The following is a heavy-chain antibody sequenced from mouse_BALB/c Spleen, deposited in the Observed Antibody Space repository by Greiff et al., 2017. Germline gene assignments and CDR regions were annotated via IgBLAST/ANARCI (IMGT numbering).Heavy chain of an antibody. V-gene: IGHV1-9*01. Sequence: VKLQESGAELMKPGASVKISCKATGYTFSSYWIEWVKQRPGHGLEWIGEILPGSGSTNYNEKFKGKATFTADTSSNTAYMQLSSLTSEDSAVYYCARWGLRVAMDYWGQGTSVTVSS. CDR1: GYTFSSYW. J-gene: IGHJ4*01. D-gene: IGHD2-4*01. CDR3: ARWGLRVAMDY. CDR2: ILPGSGST.